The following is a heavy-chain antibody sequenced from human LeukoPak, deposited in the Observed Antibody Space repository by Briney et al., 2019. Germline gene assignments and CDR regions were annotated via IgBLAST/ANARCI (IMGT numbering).Heavy chain of an antibody. V-gene: IGHV1-8*03. J-gene: IGHJ4*02. CDR2: MNPNSGNT. Sequence: ASVKVSCKASGYTFTSYDINWVRQATGQGLEWMGWMNPNSGNTGYAQKFQGRVTITRNTSISTAYMELSSVRSEDTAVYYCARGIAVAGTGSDYWGQGTLVTVSS. CDR1: GYTFTSYD. CDR3: ARGIAVAGTGSDY. D-gene: IGHD6-19*01.